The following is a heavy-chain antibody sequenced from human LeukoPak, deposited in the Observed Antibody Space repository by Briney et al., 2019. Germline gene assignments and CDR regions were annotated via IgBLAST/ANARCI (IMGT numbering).Heavy chain of an antibody. CDR3: AADVLTDIVATGLDY. J-gene: IGHJ4*02. D-gene: IGHD5-12*01. V-gene: IGHV1-58*02. CDR2: IVVGSGNT. Sequence: SVKVSCKASGFTFTSSAMQWVRQARGQRLEWIGWIVVGSGNTNYAQKFQERVTITRDMSTSTAYMELSSLRSEDAAVYYCAADVLTDIVATGLDYWGQGTLVTVSS. CDR1: GFTFTSSA.